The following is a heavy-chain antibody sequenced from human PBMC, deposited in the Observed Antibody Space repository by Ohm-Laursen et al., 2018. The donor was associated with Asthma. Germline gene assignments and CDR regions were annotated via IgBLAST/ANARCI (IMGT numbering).Heavy chain of an antibody. V-gene: IGHV4-34*01. Sequence: SETLSLTCAVYGGSFSGYYWSWIRQPPGKGLEWIGEINHSGSTNYNPSLKSRVAISVDKSKNQFSLKLSSVTAADTAVHYCARLAVAATSDAFDIWGQGTMVTVSS. J-gene: IGHJ3*02. CDR2: INHSGST. CDR1: GGSFSGYY. D-gene: IGHD6-19*01. CDR3: ARLAVAATSDAFDI.